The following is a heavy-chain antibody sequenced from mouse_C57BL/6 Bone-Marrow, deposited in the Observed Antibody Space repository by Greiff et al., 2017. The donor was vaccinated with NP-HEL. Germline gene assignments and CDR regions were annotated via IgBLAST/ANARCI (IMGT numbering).Heavy chain of an antibody. Sequence: EVQLQQSGPELVKPGASVKMSCKASGYTFTDYNMHWVKQSHGKSLEWIGYINPNNGGTSYNQKFKGKATLTVNKSSSTAYMELRSLTSEDSAVYYCATLWDPHWYFDVWGTGTTVTVSS. J-gene: IGHJ1*03. CDR1: GYTFTDYN. V-gene: IGHV1-22*01. CDR2: INPNNGGT. CDR3: ATLWDPHWYFDV. D-gene: IGHD4-1*01.